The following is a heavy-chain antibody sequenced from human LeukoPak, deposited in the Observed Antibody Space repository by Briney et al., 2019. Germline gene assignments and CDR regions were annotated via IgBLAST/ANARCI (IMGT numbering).Heavy chain of an antibody. Sequence: SETLSLTCAVYGGSFSGYYWSWIRQPPGKGLEWIGEINHSGSTNYNPSLKSRVTISVDTSKNQFSLNLSSVTAADTAVYYCARITRGYSYGSCFDYWGQGTLVTVSS. CDR3: ARITRGYSYGSCFDY. CDR1: GGSFSGYY. D-gene: IGHD5-18*01. CDR2: INHSGST. J-gene: IGHJ4*02. V-gene: IGHV4-34*01.